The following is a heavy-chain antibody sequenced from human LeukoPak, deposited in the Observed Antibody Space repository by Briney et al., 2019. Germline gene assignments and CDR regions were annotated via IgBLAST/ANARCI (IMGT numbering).Heavy chain of an antibody. V-gene: IGHV1-2*02. D-gene: IGHD1-26*01. J-gene: IGHJ5*02. Sequence: ASVKVSCKASGYTFTDYYIYWVRQAPGQGLEWMGWINPNTGGTNYAQKFQGRVTMTRDTSISTAYMELSRLRSEDTAVYYCARGGVGATTYVWFDPWGQGTLVTVSS. CDR3: ARGGVGATTYVWFDP. CDR1: GYTFTDYY. CDR2: INPNTGGT.